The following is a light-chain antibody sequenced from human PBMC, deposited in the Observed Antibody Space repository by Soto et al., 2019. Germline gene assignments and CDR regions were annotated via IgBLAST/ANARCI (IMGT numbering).Light chain of an antibody. V-gene: IGKV3-15*01. CDR3: KQRSNWPIT. J-gene: IGKJ5*01. CDR2: GAS. Sequence: EIVMTQSPATLSVSLGERATLSCRASQSISSNLAWYQQKPGQAPRLLIYGASVRATGIPARFSGSGSGTDFTLTISRLEPEDFAVYYCKQRSNWPITFGQGTRLEIK. CDR1: QSISSN.